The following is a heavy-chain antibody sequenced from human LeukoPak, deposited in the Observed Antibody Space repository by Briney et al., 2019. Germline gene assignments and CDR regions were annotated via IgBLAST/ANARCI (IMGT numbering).Heavy chain of an antibody. CDR3: ARVGRDGYNYYYYYYMDV. D-gene: IGHD5-24*01. Sequence: GGSLRLSCAASGFTFSSYEMNWVRQAPGKGLEWVSYISSSGSTIYYADSVKGRFTISGDNAKNSLYLQMNSLRAEDTAVYYCARVGRDGYNYYYYYYMDVWGKGTTVTVSS. J-gene: IGHJ6*03. CDR2: ISSSGSTI. V-gene: IGHV3-48*03. CDR1: GFTFSSYE.